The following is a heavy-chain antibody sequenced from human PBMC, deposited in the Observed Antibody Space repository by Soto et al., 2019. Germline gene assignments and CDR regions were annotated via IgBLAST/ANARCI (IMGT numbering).Heavy chain of an antibody. V-gene: IGHV1-69*13. Sequence: GASVKVSCKASGGTFSSYAISWVRQAPGQGLEWMGGIIPIFGTANYAQKFQGRVTITADESTSTAYMELSSLRSEDTAVYYCARKGDGAARPDSYYYYGMDVWGQGTTVTVSS. CDR1: GGTFSSYA. J-gene: IGHJ6*02. CDR3: ARKGDGAARPDSYYYYGMDV. CDR2: IIPIFGTA. D-gene: IGHD6-6*01.